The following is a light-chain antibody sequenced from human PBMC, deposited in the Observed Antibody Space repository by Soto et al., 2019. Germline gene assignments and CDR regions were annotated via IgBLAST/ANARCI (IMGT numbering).Light chain of an antibody. J-gene: IGKJ3*01. V-gene: IGKV3-15*01. CDR1: QSLRST. CDR2: DVS. Sequence: IVMTQSPATLSVSPGERATLSCRASQSLRSTFAWYQQKPGQAPRLLIYDVSTRAPGVPARFGGSGSGTEFTLTISSLQSDDVAIYYCQQYSRWPFTFGAGTKLEIK. CDR3: QQYSRWPFT.